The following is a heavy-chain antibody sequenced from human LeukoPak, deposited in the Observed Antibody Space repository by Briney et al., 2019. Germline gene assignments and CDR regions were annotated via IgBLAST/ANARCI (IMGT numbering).Heavy chain of an antibody. Sequence: GASVKVSCKASGVTFNSFSFSWVRQAPGQGLEWMGTIIPVFGTTHYPQKFQGRVTMTEDTSTDTAYMELSSLRSEDTAVYYCATIFRGVIKIDDYWGQGTLVTVSS. V-gene: IGHV1-69*06. CDR2: IIPVFGTT. D-gene: IGHD3-10*01. CDR1: GVTFNSFS. CDR3: ATIFRGVIKIDDY. J-gene: IGHJ4*02.